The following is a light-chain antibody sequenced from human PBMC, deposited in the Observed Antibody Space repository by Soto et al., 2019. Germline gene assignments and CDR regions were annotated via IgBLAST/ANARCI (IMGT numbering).Light chain of an antibody. Sequence: EIVLTQSPDTLSLSPGERATLSCGASQSISDSNLAWYQQRPGQPPRLLIYATFIRATGVPDRFIGSGSGTEFTLTIGRLEPEDFAVFFCQHYGTSLFTLGPGTRVDIK. CDR3: QHYGTSLFT. J-gene: IGKJ3*01. CDR1: QSISDSN. CDR2: ATF. V-gene: IGKV3-20*01.